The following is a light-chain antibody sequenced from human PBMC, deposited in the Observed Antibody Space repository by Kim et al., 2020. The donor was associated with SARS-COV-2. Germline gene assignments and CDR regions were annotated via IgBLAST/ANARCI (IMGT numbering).Light chain of an antibody. V-gene: IGKV3-20*01. CDR3: QQYGSSPPVT. Sequence: PRERATLSCRASQSVSSSFLAWYQQKPGQAPRLLIYGASYRATGIPDRFSGSGSETDFTLSISRLEPEDFAVYYCQQYGSSPPVTFGGGTKVDIK. CDR2: GAS. CDR1: QSVSSSF. J-gene: IGKJ4*01.